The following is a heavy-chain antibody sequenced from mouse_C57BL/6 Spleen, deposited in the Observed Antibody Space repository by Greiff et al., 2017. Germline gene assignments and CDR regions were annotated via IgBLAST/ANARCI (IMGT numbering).Heavy chain of an antibody. D-gene: IGHD3-3*01. CDR3: AREGRY. CDR2: IDPSDSYT. V-gene: IGHV1-50*01. Sequence: VQLQQPGAELVKPGASVKLSCKASGYTFTSYWMQWVKQRPGQGLEWIGEIDPSDSYTNYNQKCKGKATLTVDTSSSTAYMQLSSLTSEDSAVYYCAREGRYWGQGTTLTVSS. J-gene: IGHJ2*01. CDR1: GYTFTSYW.